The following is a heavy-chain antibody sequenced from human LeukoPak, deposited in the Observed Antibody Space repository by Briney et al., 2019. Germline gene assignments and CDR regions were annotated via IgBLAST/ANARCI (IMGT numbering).Heavy chain of an antibody. J-gene: IGHJ5*02. D-gene: IGHD3-10*01. V-gene: IGHV3-64*01. CDR1: GFTFSSYA. CDR2: ISSNGGST. Sequence: GGSLRLSCAASGFTFSSYAMHWVRQAPGKGLECVSAISSNGGSTYYANSVKGRFTISRDNSKNTLYLQMGSLRAEDMAVYYCARADRSHYGSGSPAWGQGTLVTVSS. CDR3: ARADRSHYGSGSPA.